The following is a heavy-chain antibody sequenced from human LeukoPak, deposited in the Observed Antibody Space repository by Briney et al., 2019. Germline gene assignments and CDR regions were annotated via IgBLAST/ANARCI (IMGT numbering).Heavy chain of an antibody. CDR3: ATPIRPGYSSSWYGY. CDR2: INPSGGST. CDR1: GYTFTSYY. Sequence: ASVKVSCKASGYTFTSYYMHWVRQAPGQGLEWMGIINPSGGSTSYAQKFQGRVTMTRDTSTSTVYMELSSLRSEDTAVYYCATPIRPGYSSSWYGYWGQGTLVTVSS. V-gene: IGHV1-46*01. J-gene: IGHJ4*02. D-gene: IGHD6-13*01.